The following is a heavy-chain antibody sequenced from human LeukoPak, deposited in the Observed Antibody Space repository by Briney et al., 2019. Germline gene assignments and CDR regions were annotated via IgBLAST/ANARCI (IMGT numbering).Heavy chain of an antibody. CDR3: AREGDCSSTSCSMYPRNYFDY. J-gene: IGHJ4*02. CDR1: GFTFSSYG. Sequence: GGSLRLSCAASGFTFSSYGMHWVRQAPGKGLEWVAVIWYDGSNKYYADSVKGRFTISRDNSKNTLYLQMNSLRAEDTAVYYCAREGDCSSTSCSMYPRNYFDYWGRGTLVTVSS. CDR2: IWYDGSNK. V-gene: IGHV3-33*01. D-gene: IGHD2-2*01.